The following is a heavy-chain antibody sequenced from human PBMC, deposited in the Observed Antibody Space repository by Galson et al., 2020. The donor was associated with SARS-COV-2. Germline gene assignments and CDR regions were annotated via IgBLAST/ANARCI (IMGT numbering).Heavy chain of an antibody. CDR1: GYTFTGYY. V-gene: IGHV1-18*04. CDR2: ISGYNDNT. J-gene: IGHJ4*02. Sequence: ASVKVSCKASGYTFTGYYMHWVRQAPGQGLEWMGWISGYNDNTRHAQKFRGRVTMSTDRSTNTASMELKSLGFDDTAVYYCARDEVAAAGTHAFDFWGQGTLVTVAS. CDR3: ARDEVAAAGTHAFDF. D-gene: IGHD6-13*01.